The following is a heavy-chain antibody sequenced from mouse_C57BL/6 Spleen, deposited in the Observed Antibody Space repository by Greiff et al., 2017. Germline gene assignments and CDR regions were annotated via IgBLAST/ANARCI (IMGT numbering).Heavy chain of an antibody. CDR1: GFTFTDYY. D-gene: IGHD1-1*01. CDR3: ARWGSSYFYYAMDY. V-gene: IGHV7-3*01. CDR2: IRNKANGYTT. J-gene: IGHJ4*01. Sequence: EVQGVESGGGLVQPGGSLSLSCAASGFTFTDYYMSWVRQPPGKALEWLGFIRNKANGYTTEYSASVKGRFTISRDNSQSILYLQMNALRAEDSATYYCARWGSSYFYYAMDYWGQGTSVTVSS.